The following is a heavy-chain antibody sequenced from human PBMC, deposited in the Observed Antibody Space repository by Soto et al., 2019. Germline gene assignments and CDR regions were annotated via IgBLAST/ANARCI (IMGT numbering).Heavy chain of an antibody. CDR2: ISYDGINK. V-gene: IGHV3-30-3*01. CDR1: GFTFSNYV. J-gene: IGHJ6*02. CDR3: AVALYRTTWENYNVMDV. Sequence: QGQLVESGGGVVQPGRSLRLSCAASGFTFSNYVMHWVRQAPGKGLEWVTLISYDGINKYYADSVKGRFTISRDNSKNTLYLQMNNLRSEDTAVYYCAVALYRTTWENYNVMDVWGQGTTVTVSS. D-gene: IGHD1-26*01.